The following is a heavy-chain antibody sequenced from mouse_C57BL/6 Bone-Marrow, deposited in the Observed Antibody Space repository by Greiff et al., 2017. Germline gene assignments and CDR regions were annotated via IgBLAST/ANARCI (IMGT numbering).Heavy chain of an antibody. V-gene: IGHV1-54*02. D-gene: IGHD2-4*01. J-gene: IGHJ2*01. CDR2: IDPENGDT. Sequence: QVQLQQSGAELVRPGTSVKVSCKASGYAFTNYLIEWVKQRPEQGLEWIGWIDPENGDTEYASKFQGKATITADTSSNAAYLQLSSLTSEDTAVYYCTKEMITCSFDYRRQGATRPVSS. CDR1: GYAFTNYL. CDR3: TKEMITCSFDY.